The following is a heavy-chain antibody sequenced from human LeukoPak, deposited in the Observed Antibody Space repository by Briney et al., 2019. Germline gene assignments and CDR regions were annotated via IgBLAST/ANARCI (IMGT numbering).Heavy chain of an antibody. CDR2: IYTSGST. V-gene: IGHV4-4*07. CDR1: GGSISSYY. CDR3: ARELSWFGELEVSFDY. Sequence: SETLSLTCTVSGGSISSYYWSWIRQPAGKGLEWIGRIYTSGSTNYNPSLKSRVTMSVDTSKNQFSLKLSSVTAADTAVYYCARELSWFGELEVSFDYWGQGTLVTVSS. D-gene: IGHD3-10*01. J-gene: IGHJ4*02.